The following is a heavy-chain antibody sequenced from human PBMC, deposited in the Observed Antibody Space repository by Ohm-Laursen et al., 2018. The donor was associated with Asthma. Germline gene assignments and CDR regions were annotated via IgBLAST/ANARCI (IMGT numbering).Heavy chain of an antibody. D-gene: IGHD6-6*01. CDR2: GGSYYDGGLK. Sequence: SLRLSCAASGFTFRSYAMHWVRQAPGKGLEWVAVGGSYYDGGLKYYADSVNGRFTVSRDNSKNTLYLQMNSLRAEDTAVYYCARALGSSSSAWGQGTLVTVSS. V-gene: IGHV3-30-3*01. CDR1: GFTFRSYA. CDR3: ARALGSSSSA. J-gene: IGHJ5*02.